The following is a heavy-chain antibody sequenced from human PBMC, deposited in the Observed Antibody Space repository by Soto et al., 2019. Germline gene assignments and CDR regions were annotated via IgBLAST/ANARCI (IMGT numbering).Heavy chain of an antibody. CDR1: GFTFGTYS. Sequence: GGSLRVSCVASGFTFGTYSMHWVRQAPGKGLEWVSSITRGGETYYAESVKGRLTISRDYAKNSVSLQMNSLRVEDTAVYYCAREETAWPLAYGLDVWGQGTTVTVSS. V-gene: IGHV3-21*01. CDR3: AREETAWPLAYGLDV. CDR2: ITRGGET. D-gene: IGHD2-21*02. J-gene: IGHJ6*02.